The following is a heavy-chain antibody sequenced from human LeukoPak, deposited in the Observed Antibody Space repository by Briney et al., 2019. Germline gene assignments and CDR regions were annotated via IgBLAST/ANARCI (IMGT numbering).Heavy chain of an antibody. CDR3: ASDPIVGAATFDY. D-gene: IGHD1-26*01. J-gene: IGHJ4*02. V-gene: IGHV3-30*04. CDR2: ISYDGSNK. Sequence: GRSLRLSCAASGFTFSSYAMHWVRQAPGKGLEWVAVISYDGSNKYYADSVKGRFTISRDNSKNTLYLQMNSLRAEDTAVYYCASDPIVGAATFDYWAREPWSPSPQ. CDR1: GFTFSSYA.